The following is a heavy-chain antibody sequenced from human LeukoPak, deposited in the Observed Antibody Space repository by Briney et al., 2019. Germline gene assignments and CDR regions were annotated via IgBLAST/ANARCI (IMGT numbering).Heavy chain of an antibody. Sequence: SETLSLTCSVSGASITSSYWSWIRQTPGKGLEWIGNIYSGSTNYNPSFESRVTVSLDTSKNRFSLRLTSVTAADTALYYCARDGYGSGSYGWFDPWGQGTLVTVSS. CDR1: GASITSSY. CDR2: IYSGST. D-gene: IGHD3-10*01. J-gene: IGHJ5*02. V-gene: IGHV4-59*01. CDR3: ARDGYGSGSYGWFDP.